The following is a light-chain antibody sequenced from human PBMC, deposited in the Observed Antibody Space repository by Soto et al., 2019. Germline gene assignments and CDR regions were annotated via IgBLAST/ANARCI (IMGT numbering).Light chain of an antibody. J-gene: IGKJ1*01. CDR1: QSISSY. Sequence: DIQMTQSPSSLSASVGDRVTITCRASQSISSYLAWYQQKPGKAPKLLIYAASTLQSGVPSRFSGSASGTDFTLTISCLQSEDFATYYCQQYYSYPRTFGQGTKVDIK. V-gene: IGKV1-9*01. CDR2: AAS. CDR3: QQYYSYPRT.